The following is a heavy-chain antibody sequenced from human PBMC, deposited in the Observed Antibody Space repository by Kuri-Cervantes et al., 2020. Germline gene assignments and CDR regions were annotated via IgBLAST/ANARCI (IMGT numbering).Heavy chain of an antibody. CDR1: GFTFSNYG. CDR2: ISDRT. V-gene: IGHV3-23*01. J-gene: IGHJ4*02. D-gene: IGHD4-23*01. CDR3: AKDPLAYGGHYFDY. Sequence: GESLKISCATSGFTFSNYGMSWVRQAPGKGLEWVSTISDRTYYTDSVKGRFTISRDNSNNILYLQMNGLRADDTAVYYCAKDPLAYGGHYFDYWGQGTLVTVSS.